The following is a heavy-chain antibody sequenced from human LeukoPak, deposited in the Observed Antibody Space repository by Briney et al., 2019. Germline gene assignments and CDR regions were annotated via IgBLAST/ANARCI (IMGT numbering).Heavy chain of an antibody. J-gene: IGHJ4*02. CDR1: GGSISSYY. CDR3: AREGLYSGYEWY. Sequence: PSETLSLTCTVSGGSISSYYWNWIRQPPGKGLEWIGYIYYSGSTNYNPSLKSRVTISVDTSKNQFSLKLSSVTAADTAVYYCAREGLYSGYEWYWGQGTLVTVSS. CDR2: IYYSGST. V-gene: IGHV4-59*01. D-gene: IGHD5-12*01.